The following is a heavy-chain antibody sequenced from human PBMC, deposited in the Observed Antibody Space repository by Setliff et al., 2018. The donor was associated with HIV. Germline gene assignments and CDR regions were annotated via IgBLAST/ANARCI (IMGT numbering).Heavy chain of an antibody. CDR2: IYYTGRS. CDR3: GRENPGDY. CDR1: GGSISSSDYY. D-gene: IGHD3-10*01. J-gene: IGHJ4*02. Sequence: PSETLSLTCTVSGGSISSSDYYWGWIRQPPGKGLEWIGSIYYTGRSFQNPSLKSRITISVDTSKNQFSLKLSSVTAADTAVYYCGRENPGDYWCQGTLVTVSS. V-gene: IGHV4-39*01.